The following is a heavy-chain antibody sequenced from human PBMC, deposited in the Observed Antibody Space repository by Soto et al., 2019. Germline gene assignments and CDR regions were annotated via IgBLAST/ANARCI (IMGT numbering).Heavy chain of an antibody. V-gene: IGHV3-23*01. CDR1: GFTFSSFA. CDR3: AKTRGAMIYAISVYGMDV. CDR2: ISGSADST. Sequence: EVQLLESGGGLVRPGGSLRLSCAASGFTFSSFALNWVPQAPGKGLGGASFISGSADSTFYADSVKGRFTISRDNSKNMLYLQINSLRAEDTAVYYCAKTRGAMIYAISVYGMDVWGQGTTVTVSS. D-gene: IGHD2-8*01. J-gene: IGHJ6*02.